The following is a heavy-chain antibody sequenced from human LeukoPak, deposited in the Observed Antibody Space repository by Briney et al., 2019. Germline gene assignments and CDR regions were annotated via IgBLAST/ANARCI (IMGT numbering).Heavy chain of an antibody. CDR2: MNPNSGNT. CDR3: ARRPMVRGVIINYYYYGMDV. V-gene: IGHV1-8*01. Sequence: ASVKVSCKASGYTFTSYDINWVRQATGQGLEWMGWMNPNSGNTGYAQKFQGRVTMTRNTSISTAYMELSSLRSEDTAVYYCARRPMVRGVIINYYYYGMDVWGQGTTVTVSS. D-gene: IGHD3-10*01. CDR1: GYTFTSYD. J-gene: IGHJ6*02.